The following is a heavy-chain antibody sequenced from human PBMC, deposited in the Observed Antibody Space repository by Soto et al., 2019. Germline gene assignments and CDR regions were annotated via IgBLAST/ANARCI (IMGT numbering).Heavy chain of an antibody. V-gene: IGHV4-34*01. CDR2: INHSGST. CDR3: ARGGVGYDFWSGYYPHGYYYYGMDV. CDR1: GGSFSGYY. D-gene: IGHD3-3*01. Sequence: TLSLTCAVYGGSFSGYYWSWIRQPPGKGLEWIGEINHSGSTNYNPSLKSRVTISVDTSKNQFSLKLSSVTAADTAVYYCARGGVGYDFWSGYYPHGYYYYGMDVWGQGTTVTVS. J-gene: IGHJ6*02.